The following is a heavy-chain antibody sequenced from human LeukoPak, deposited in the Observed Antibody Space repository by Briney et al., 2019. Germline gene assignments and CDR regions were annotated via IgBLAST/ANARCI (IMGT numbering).Heavy chain of an antibody. CDR3: ARWTQLWRNYYYYYMDV. CDR2: INSDGSST. CDR1: GFTFSSYW. Sequence: GGALRLSCAASGFTFSSYWMHWVRQAPGKGLVWVSRINSDGSSTSYADSVKGRFTISRDNAKNTLYLQMNSLRAEDTAVYYCARWTQLWRNYYYYYMDVWGKGTTVTVSS. D-gene: IGHD5-18*01. V-gene: IGHV3-74*01. J-gene: IGHJ6*03.